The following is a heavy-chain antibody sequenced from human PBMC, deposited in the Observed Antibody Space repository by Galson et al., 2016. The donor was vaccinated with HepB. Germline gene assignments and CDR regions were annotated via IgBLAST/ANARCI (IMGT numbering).Heavy chain of an antibody. CDR3: ARGKRYFDFWSGLFGI. D-gene: IGHD3-3*01. CDR1: GFTLSNYP. V-gene: IGHV3-30*04. J-gene: IGHJ4*02. CDR2: ISNDGTSK. Sequence: CAASGFTLSNYPMHWVRQAPGKGLEWVALISNDGTSKYADFVKGRFTISRASSEDTLDLQMNSLRPEDTAIYYCARGKRYFDFWSGLFGIWGQGTQVTVSS.